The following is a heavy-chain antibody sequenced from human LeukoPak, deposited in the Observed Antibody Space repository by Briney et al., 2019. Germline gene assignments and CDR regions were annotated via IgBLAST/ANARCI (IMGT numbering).Heavy chain of an antibody. Sequence: SQTLSLTCAISGDSVPSDRAAWNWIRQSPSRGLEWLGRTFYRSKWSNDYAVSVKSRITFNPDTSKNQFSLQLNSVTPEDTAVYYCARNRLWLQSDFDYWGQGTLVTVSS. CDR3: ARNRLWLQSDFDY. J-gene: IGHJ4*02. CDR2: TFYRSKWSN. V-gene: IGHV6-1*01. D-gene: IGHD5-24*01. CDR1: GDSVPSDRAA.